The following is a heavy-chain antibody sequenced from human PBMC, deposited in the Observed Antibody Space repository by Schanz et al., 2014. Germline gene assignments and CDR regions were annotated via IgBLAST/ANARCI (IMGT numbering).Heavy chain of an antibody. CDR1: GYNFTTYT. Sequence: QVQLVQSGSELTRPGASVKVSCKASGYNFTTYTMNWVRQAPGQGLEWMGRINPNSGGASYAQKIQGRVTMTWDTSISIAYMELSRLTSDDTAVYFCARGFPSAGGGYVHYWGQGSLVTVSS. CDR2: INPNSGGA. V-gene: IGHV1-2*06. J-gene: IGHJ4*02. D-gene: IGHD1-26*01. CDR3: ARGFPSAGGGYVHY.